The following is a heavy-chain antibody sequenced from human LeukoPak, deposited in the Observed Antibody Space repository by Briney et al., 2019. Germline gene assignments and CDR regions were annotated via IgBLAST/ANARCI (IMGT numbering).Heavy chain of an antibody. CDR3: ARGLYGLVV. V-gene: IGHV3-11*01. CDR2: IDLSSSTI. CDR1: GFTFSGHY. J-gene: IGHJ6*02. Sequence: GGSLRLSCTASGFTFSGHYASWIRQTPERGLEWISYIDLSSSTIYYADSVKGRFTISRDNARNSVYLQMNSLRAEDTAVYYCARGLYGLVVWGQGTTVTVSS.